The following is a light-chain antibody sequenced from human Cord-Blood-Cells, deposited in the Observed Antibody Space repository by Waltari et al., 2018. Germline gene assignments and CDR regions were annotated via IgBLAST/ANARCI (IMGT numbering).Light chain of an antibody. CDR1: SSDVGSYNL. Sequence: QSALTQPASASGSPGQSLTISCTGTSSDVGSYNLVSWYQQPPGKAPKLMIYEGSKRPSGVSKRFSGSKSGNTASLTISGLQAEDEADYYCCSYAGSSTLFGGGTKLTVL. V-gene: IGLV2-23*01. CDR2: EGS. CDR3: CSYAGSSTL. J-gene: IGLJ2*01.